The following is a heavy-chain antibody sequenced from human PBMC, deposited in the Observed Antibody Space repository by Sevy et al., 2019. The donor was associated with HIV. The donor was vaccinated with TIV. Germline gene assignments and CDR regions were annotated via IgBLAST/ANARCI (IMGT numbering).Heavy chain of an antibody. J-gene: IGHJ6*02. CDR1: GFSFSNSA. CDR3: VKDHDYNFWGGNYGMDV. D-gene: IGHD3-3*01. Sequence: GGSLRLSCSGSGFSFSNSAMNWVRQTPGKGLKYVSAISSDGVSTYYTDSVRGRFTISRDNSKNTLYLQMSSLRVEDTAVYYCVKDHDYNFWGGNYGMDVWGQGTTVTVSS. CDR2: ISSDGVST. V-gene: IGHV3-64D*06.